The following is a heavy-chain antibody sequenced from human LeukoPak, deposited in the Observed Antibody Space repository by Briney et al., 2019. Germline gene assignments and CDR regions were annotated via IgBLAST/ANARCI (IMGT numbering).Heavy chain of an antibody. D-gene: IGHD3-3*01. CDR1: GGSISSSSYY. Sequence: PSETLSLTCTVSGGSISSSSYYWGWIRQPPGKGLEWIGRIYTSGSTNYNPSLKSRVTISVDTSKNQFSLKLSSVTAADTAVYYCARSAYYDFWSGPGDWFDPWGQGTLVTVSS. J-gene: IGHJ5*02. CDR2: IYTSGST. CDR3: ARSAYYDFWSGPGDWFDP. V-gene: IGHV4-61*02.